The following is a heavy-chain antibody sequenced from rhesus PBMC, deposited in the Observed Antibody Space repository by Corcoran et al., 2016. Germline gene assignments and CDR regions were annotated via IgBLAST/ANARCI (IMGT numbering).Heavy chain of an antibody. V-gene: IGHV4-173*01. D-gene: IGHD4-29*01. Sequence: QVQLQESGPGLVKPSETLSLTCAVSGGSISSGYYYWSWIRQPPGKGLEWIGRSSGSVGNTAYNPSHTSRITISADTSKNQFSLKLGSVTAAGTAVYYCARQLRSWEVGQVPYYFDYWGQGVLVTVSS. CDR2: SSGSVGNT. CDR3: ARQLRSWEVGQVPYYFDY. J-gene: IGHJ4*01. CDR1: GGSISSGYYY.